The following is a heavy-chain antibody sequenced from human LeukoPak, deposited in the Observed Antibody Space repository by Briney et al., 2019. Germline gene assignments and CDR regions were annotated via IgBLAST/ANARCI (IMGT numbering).Heavy chain of an antibody. D-gene: IGHD1-1*01. J-gene: IGHJ4*02. V-gene: IGHV3-11*06. CDR3: ARDPRTVRI. CDR1: GFTFSASY. CDR2: ISENSGDT. Sequence: GGSLRLSCVASGFTFSASYMTWVRQPPGRGLEWLSYISENSGDTNYADSVKGRFTVSRDNAKNSLYLQMNSLRVEDTAVYYCARDPRTVRIWGQGTLVTVSS.